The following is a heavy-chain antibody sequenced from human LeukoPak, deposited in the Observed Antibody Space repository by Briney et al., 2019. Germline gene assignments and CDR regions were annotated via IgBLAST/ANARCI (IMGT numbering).Heavy chain of an antibody. D-gene: IGHD3-10*01. CDR2: LFYSGST. Sequence: PSETLSLTCTVSGGSVSSYYWSWIRQPPGKGLEWIAYLFYSGSTDYNPSLESRVTISVDTSKNQFSLKLRSVTAADTAVYYCATVAVIRGVTYFDYWGQGTLVTVSS. J-gene: IGHJ4*02. V-gene: IGHV4-59*02. CDR1: GGSVSSYY. CDR3: ATVAVIRGVTYFDY.